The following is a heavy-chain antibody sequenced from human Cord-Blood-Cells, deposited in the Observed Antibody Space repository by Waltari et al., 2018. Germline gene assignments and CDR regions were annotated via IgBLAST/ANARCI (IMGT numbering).Heavy chain of an antibody. Sequence: EVQLVESGGGLVQPGGSLRLSCAASGFTVSSYSMNWVRQAPGKGLEWVSYISSSSSTIYYADSVKGRFTISRDNAKNSLYLQMNSLRDEDTAVYYCARDQSLGIQEAFDIWGQGTMVTVSS. V-gene: IGHV3-48*02. CDR1: GFTVSSYS. D-gene: IGHD7-27*01. CDR2: ISSSSSTI. CDR3: ARDQSLGIQEAFDI. J-gene: IGHJ3*02.